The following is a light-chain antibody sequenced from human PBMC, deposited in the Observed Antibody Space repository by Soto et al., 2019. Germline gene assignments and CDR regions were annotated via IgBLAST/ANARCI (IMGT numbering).Light chain of an antibody. Sequence: DIEMTQAPSSLSASVGGTVTITCRASQSINTNLNSYQHKVGEAPKLLIYAASSLQSGVPSRFRGSGSGTHFTLTISSLQPEDFATYYCQQSYDNLTFGPGTKVDIK. CDR3: QQSYDNLT. CDR2: AAS. CDR1: QSINTN. J-gene: IGKJ3*01. V-gene: IGKV1-39*01.